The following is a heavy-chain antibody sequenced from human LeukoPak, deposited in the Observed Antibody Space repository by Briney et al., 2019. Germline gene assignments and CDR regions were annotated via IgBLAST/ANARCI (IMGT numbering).Heavy chain of an antibody. CDR3: ARRGADYDFWAVDY. CDR2: IYPGDSDT. V-gene: IGHV5-51*01. D-gene: IGHD3-3*01. CDR1: GYSFTSYW. Sequence: GESLKISCKGSGYSFTSYWIGWVRQMPGKGLDWMGIIYPGDSDTRYSPSLQGQVTISADKSISTAYLQRSSLKASDTAMYYCARRGADYDFWAVDYWGQGSLVTVSS. J-gene: IGHJ4*02.